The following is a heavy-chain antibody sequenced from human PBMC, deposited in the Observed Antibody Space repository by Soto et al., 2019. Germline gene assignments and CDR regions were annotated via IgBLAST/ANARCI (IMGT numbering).Heavy chain of an antibody. Sequence: SETLSLTCTVSGGSISSYYWSWIRQPPGKGLEWIGYVYYSGSTNYNPSLKSRVTISVDMSKNQFSLKLSSVTAADTAVYYCARPTYGDYGMDVWGKGTTVTVSS. CDR2: VYYSGST. D-gene: IGHD4-17*01. J-gene: IGHJ6*04. CDR1: GGSISSYY. V-gene: IGHV4-59*01. CDR3: ARPTYGDYGMDV.